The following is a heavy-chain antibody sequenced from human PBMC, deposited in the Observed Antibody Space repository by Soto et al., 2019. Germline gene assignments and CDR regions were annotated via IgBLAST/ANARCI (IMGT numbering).Heavy chain of an antibody. CDR1: GRAVSSSRYY. D-gene: IGHD2-15*01. Sequence: SENLSLTGSVSGRAVSSSRYYWGWVREPPGKGMEWIGSIYYSGSTYYNPSLKSRVTISADTSKNQFSLKLSSVTAADTAVYYCVRNYPYCSGGSCYPHYFHYWGQGTLVHVSS. V-gene: IGHV4-39*01. CDR2: IYYSGST. J-gene: IGHJ4*02. CDR3: VRNYPYCSGGSCYPHYFHY.